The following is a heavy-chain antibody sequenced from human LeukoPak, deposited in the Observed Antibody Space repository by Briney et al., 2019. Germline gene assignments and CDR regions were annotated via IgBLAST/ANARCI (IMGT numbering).Heavy chain of an antibody. D-gene: IGHD6-19*01. CDR2: IYYSGST. CDR1: GGSISSYY. V-gene: IGHV4-59*01. CDR3: ARVGGWSSGWSPFDY. J-gene: IGHJ4*02. Sequence: SETLSLTCTVSGGSISSYYWSWIRQPPGKGLEWIGYIYYSGSTNYNPSLKSRVTISVDTSKNQFSLKLSSVTAADTAVYYCARVGGWSSGWSPFDYGGQGTLVTVSS.